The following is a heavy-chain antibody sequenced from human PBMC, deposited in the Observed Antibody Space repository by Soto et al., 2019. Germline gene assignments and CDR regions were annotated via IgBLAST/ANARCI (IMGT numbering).Heavy chain of an antibody. J-gene: IGHJ6*02. V-gene: IGHV1-18*01. Sequence: QVPLVQSGAEVKKPGASVKVSCQTSGYNFPSYGINWVRQAPGQGLEWMGWISSYSGNTKYAQNLQGRVTMTADTSTTTAYMDLRRPRSDATAVYYCARGGDCSSTSCYTPNYYYGLDVWGQGTTVSVSS. CDR3: ARGGDCSSTSCYTPNYYYGLDV. CDR1: GYNFPSYG. D-gene: IGHD2-2*02. CDR2: ISSYSGNT.